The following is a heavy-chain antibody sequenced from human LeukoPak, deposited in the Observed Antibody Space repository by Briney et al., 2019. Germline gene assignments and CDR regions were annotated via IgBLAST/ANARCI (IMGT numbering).Heavy chain of an antibody. CDR1: GFIFSRFW. V-gene: IGHV3-7*01. J-gene: IGHJ4*02. Sequence: GGSLRLSYGASGFIFSRFWMNWVRQAPGKGLEWVANIKQDGSEKYYVDSVKGRFTISRDNAKNSLYLQMNSLRAEDTAVYYCARGRGDFDWLLTFDYWGQGTLVTVSS. CDR3: ARGRGDFDWLLTFDY. CDR2: IKQDGSEK. D-gene: IGHD3-9*01.